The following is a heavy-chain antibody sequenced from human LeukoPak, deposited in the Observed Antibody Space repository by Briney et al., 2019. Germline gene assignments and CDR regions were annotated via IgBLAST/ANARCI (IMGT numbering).Heavy chain of an antibody. CDR2: IKQDGSEK. J-gene: IGHJ4*02. CDR3: ARAVGATHFDY. Sequence: PGGSLRLSCAASGFTLSSYWMSWVRQAPGKGLEWVANIKQDGSEKFYVDSVKGRFTISRDNDKNSLCLQMNSLRAEDTAVYYCARAVGATHFDYWGQGILVTVSS. D-gene: IGHD1-26*01. V-gene: IGHV3-7*04. CDR1: GFTLSSYW.